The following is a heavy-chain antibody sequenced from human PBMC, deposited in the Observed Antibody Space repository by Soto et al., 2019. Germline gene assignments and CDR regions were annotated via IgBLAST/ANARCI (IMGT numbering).Heavy chain of an antibody. CDR3: ARVQTPVVVAATPRAGYYYYYYMDV. Sequence: PGGSLRLSCAASGFTFSSYWMSWVRQAPGKGLEWVANIKQDGSEKYYVDSVKGRFTISRDNAKNSLYLQMNSLRAEDTAVYYCARVQTPVVVAATPRAGYYYYYYMDVWGKGTTVSVSS. V-gene: IGHV3-7*01. CDR2: IKQDGSEK. CDR1: GFTFSSYW. D-gene: IGHD2-15*01. J-gene: IGHJ6*03.